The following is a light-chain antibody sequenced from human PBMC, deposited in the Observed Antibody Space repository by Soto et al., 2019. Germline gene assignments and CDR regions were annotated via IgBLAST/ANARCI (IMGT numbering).Light chain of an antibody. J-gene: IGLJ1*01. CDR3: SSYTSSSTYV. Sequence: QSLLTQPASVSGSPGQSITISCSGTSSEVGGYNYVFWYQHHPGKAPKLMIYDVSNRPSGVSNRFSGSKSGNTASLTISGLQAEDEADYYCSSYTSSSTYVFGTGTKVTVL. CDR1: SSEVGGYNY. CDR2: DVS. V-gene: IGLV2-14*03.